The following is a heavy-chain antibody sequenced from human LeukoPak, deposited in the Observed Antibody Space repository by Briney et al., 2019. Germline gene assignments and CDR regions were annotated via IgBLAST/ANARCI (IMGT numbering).Heavy chain of an antibody. V-gene: IGHV3-23*01. CDR3: AEHILTHYYGMDV. Sequence: GGSLRLSCAASGFTFSSYAMSWVRQAPGKGLEWVSGISGSGGSTYYADSVKGRFTISRDNSKNTLYLQMNSLRAEDTAVYYCAEHILTHYYGMDVWGQGTTVTVSS. CDR1: GFTFSSYA. CDR2: ISGSGGST. J-gene: IGHJ6*02. D-gene: IGHD3-9*01.